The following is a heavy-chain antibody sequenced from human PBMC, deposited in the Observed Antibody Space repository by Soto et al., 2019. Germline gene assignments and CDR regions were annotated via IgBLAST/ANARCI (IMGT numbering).Heavy chain of an antibody. V-gene: IGHV3-7*01. D-gene: IGHD6-19*01. Sequence: GGSLRLSCAASGFTFSTYLMSWVRQAPGKGLEWVANIKYDGSETYYVDSVKGRFTISRDNAKNSLYLQMNSRRGEDPAVYYCARYSSAWGLWGQGTLVTVSS. CDR1: GFTFSTYL. J-gene: IGHJ4*02. CDR3: ARYSSAWGL. CDR2: IKYDGSET.